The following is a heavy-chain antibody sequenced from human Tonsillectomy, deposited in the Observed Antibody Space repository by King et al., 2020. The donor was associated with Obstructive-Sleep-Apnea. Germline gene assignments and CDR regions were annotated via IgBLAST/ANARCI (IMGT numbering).Heavy chain of an antibody. CDR3: AKDPLLTVNYGPFDY. V-gene: IGHV3-23*04. D-gene: IGHD4-17*01. CDR2: ISGSGGTT. J-gene: IGHJ4*02. CDR1: GFTFSSYA. Sequence: VQLVESGGDLVQPGGSLRLSCAASGFTFSSYAMSWVHQAPGKGLEWVSTISGSGGTTYYADSVKGRFTLSRDNSKNTLYLQMNSLRAEDTAVYYCAKDPLLTVNYGPFDYWGQGTQVTVSS.